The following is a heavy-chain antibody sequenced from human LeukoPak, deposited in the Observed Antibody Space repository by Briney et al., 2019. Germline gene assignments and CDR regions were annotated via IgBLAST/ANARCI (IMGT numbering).Heavy chain of an antibody. Sequence: GRSLRLSCAASGFTFDDYAMHWVRQAPGKGLEWVSGISWNSGSIGYADSVKGRFTISRDNAKNSLYLQMNSLRAEDTALYYCAKDSRLTVGATSSAFDIWGQGTMVTVSS. D-gene: IGHD1-26*01. CDR2: ISWNSGSI. V-gene: IGHV3-9*01. J-gene: IGHJ3*02. CDR3: AKDSRLTVGATSSAFDI. CDR1: GFTFDDYA.